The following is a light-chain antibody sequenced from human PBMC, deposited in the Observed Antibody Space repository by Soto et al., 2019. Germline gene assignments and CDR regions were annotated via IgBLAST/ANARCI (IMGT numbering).Light chain of an antibody. J-gene: IGKJ4*01. CDR3: QQYNVCPLP. V-gene: IGKV3-15*01. CDR1: QSVNSN. CDR2: VAS. Sequence: EIVMTQSPVTLSVSPGDRATLSCRASQSVNSNLAWYQHKPGQTPKLLIYVASTRATGIPARFSGSGSGTEFPLTISRRQSEDFEVYYCQQYNVCPLPFGGGTKVEFK.